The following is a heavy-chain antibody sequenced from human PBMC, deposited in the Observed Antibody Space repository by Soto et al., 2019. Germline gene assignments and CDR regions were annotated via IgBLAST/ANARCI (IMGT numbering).Heavy chain of an antibody. Sequence: SETLSLTCAVYGGSFSGYYWSWIRQPPGKGLEWIGEINHSGSTNYNPSLKSRVTISVDTSKNQFSPKLSSVTAADTAVYYCARPSYGLRPYYYYYYGMDVWGQGTTVTVSS. D-gene: IGHD5-12*01. CDR1: GGSFSGYY. CDR2: INHSGST. J-gene: IGHJ6*02. V-gene: IGHV4-34*01. CDR3: ARPSYGLRPYYYYYYGMDV.